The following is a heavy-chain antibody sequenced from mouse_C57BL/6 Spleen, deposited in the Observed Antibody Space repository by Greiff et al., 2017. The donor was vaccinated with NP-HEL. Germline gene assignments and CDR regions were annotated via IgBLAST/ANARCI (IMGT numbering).Heavy chain of an antibody. J-gene: IGHJ2*01. CDR1: GFNIKDDY. V-gene: IGHV14-4*01. CDR2: IDPENGDT. D-gene: IGHD2-12*01. Sequence: EVQLQQSGAELVRPGASVKLSCTASGFNIKDDYMHWVKQRPEQGLEWIGWIDPENGDTEYASKFQGKATITADTSSNTAYLQLSSLTSEDTAVYYCTTCYTVYFDYWGQGTTLTVSS. CDR3: TTCYTVYFDY.